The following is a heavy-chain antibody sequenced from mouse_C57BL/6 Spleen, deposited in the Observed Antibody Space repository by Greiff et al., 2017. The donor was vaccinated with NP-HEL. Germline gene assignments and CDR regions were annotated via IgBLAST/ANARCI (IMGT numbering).Heavy chain of an antibody. D-gene: IGHD1-3*01. CDR2: IYPSDGST. V-gene: IGHV1-85*01. CDR3: ARGKTDNGGYFDV. CDR1: GYTFTSYD. J-gene: IGHJ1*03. Sequence: VQLQQSGPELVKPGASVKLSCKASGYTFTSYDINWVKQRPGQGLEWIGWIYPSDGSTTYNEKFKGKATLTVDTSSSTAYMERHSLTSEDSAVYFCARGKTDNGGYFDVWGTGTTVTVSS.